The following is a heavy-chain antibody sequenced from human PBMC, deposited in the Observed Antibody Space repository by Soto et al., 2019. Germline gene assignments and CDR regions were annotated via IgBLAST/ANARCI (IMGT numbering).Heavy chain of an antibody. Sequence: QVQLVESGGGVVQPGRSLRLSCAASGFTFSSYAMHWVSQAPGKGLEWVAVISYDGSNKYYADSVKGRFTISRDDSKNTRYLQKNSLRAEDTAVYYCARDSLAAGLTCDYWGQGTLVTVSS. CDR1: GFTFSSYA. J-gene: IGHJ4*02. CDR2: ISYDGSNK. CDR3: ARDSLAAGLTCDY. V-gene: IGHV3-30-3*01.